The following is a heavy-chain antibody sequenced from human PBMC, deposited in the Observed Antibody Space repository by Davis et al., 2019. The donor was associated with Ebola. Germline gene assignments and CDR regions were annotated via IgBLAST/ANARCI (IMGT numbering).Heavy chain of an antibody. D-gene: IGHD6-19*01. CDR2: INPNSGGT. V-gene: IGHV1-2*06. CDR1: GYTFTGYY. J-gene: IGHJ4*02. CDR3: ARATFGYNSGWYADY. Sequence: AASVKVSCKASGYTFTGYYMHWVRQAPGQGLEWMGRINPNSGGTNYAQKLQGRVTMTTDTSTSTAYMELRSLRSDDTAVYYCARATFGYNSGWYADYWGQGTLVTVSS.